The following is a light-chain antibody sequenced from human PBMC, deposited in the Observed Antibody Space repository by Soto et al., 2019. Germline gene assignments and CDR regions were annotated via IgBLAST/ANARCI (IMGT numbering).Light chain of an antibody. Sequence: QLVLTQPPSVSGAPGQGVTISCTGGSSNIGANYDVHWYQQLPGTAPKVLIYGNSNRPSGVPDRFSGSKSGTSASLAITGLQVEDEADYYCQSHDSSLRNVIFGGGTQLTVL. CDR1: SSNIGANYD. V-gene: IGLV1-40*01. CDR2: GNS. CDR3: QSHDSSLRNVI. J-gene: IGLJ2*01.